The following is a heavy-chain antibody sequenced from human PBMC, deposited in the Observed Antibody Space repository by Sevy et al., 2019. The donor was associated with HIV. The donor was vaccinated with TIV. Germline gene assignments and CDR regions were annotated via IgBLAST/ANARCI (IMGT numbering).Heavy chain of an antibody. CDR2: IYPDDSDL. CDR1: GYRFTSYW. J-gene: IGHJ4*02. D-gene: IGHD3-22*01. V-gene: IGHV5-51*01. CDR3: ARRGYDSTGYPQYYFDN. Sequence: GESLKISCKASGYRFTSYWIAWVRQMPGKGLEWMGIIYPDDSDLRYSPSLQGQVTISVDKSISTAYLQWSSLKASDTAMYFCARRGYDSTGYPQYYFDNWGQGTLVTVSS.